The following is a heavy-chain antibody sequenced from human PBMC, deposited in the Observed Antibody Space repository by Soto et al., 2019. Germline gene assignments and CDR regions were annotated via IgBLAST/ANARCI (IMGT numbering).Heavy chain of an antibody. CDR2: ISGSGGST. Sequence: PGGSLRLSCAASGFTFSSYAMSWVRQAPGKGLEWVSAISGSGGSTYYADSVKGRFTISRDNSKNTLYLQMNSLRAEDTAVYYCAKDGGNYYDFWSGYYRYFDYWGQGTLVTVSS. V-gene: IGHV3-23*01. CDR3: AKDGGNYYDFWSGYYRYFDY. J-gene: IGHJ4*02. CDR1: GFTFSSYA. D-gene: IGHD3-3*01.